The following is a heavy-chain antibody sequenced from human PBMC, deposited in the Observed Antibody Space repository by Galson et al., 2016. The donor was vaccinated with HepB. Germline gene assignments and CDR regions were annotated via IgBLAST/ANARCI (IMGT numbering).Heavy chain of an antibody. CDR3: ARVRCSTFRCQNWFDP. J-gene: IGHJ5*02. D-gene: IGHD2/OR15-2a*01. CDR2: TYYRSKWYN. V-gene: IGHV6-1*01. Sequence: CAISGDSVSSNSAAWTWIRQSPLRGLEWLGRTYYRSKWYNDYAVSVRSRNSIHPDTSKNQFSLQLNSVTPEDTAVYYCARVRCSTFRCQNWFDPWGQGTPVTVS. CDR1: GDSVSSNSAA.